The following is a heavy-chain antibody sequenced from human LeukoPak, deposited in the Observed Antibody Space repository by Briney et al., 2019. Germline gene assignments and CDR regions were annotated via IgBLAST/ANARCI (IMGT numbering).Heavy chain of an antibody. CDR2: ISSSSSTI. J-gene: IGHJ4*02. Sequence: GGSLRLSCAASGFTFSSYSMNWVRQAPGKGLEWVSYISSSSSTIYYADSVKGRFTISRDNAKNSLYLQMNSLRAEDTAVYYCAREGELGATVFLDYWGQGTLVTVSS. V-gene: IGHV3-48*01. CDR3: AREGELGATVFLDY. D-gene: IGHD1-26*01. CDR1: GFTFSSYS.